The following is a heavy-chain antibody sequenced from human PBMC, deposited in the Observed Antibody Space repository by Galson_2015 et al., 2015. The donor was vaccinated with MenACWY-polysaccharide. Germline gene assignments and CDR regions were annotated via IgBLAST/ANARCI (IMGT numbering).Heavy chain of an antibody. Sequence: SLRLSCAASGFTFDDYAMHWVRQAPGKGLEWVSGISWNSGSIGYADSVKGRFTISRDNAKNSLYLQMNSLRAEDPALYYCAKDSPPSHYYYMGLSGKGTPVTV. CDR1: GFTFDDYA. CDR2: ISWNSGSI. CDR3: AKDSPPSHYYYMGL. J-gene: IGHJ6*03. V-gene: IGHV3-9*01.